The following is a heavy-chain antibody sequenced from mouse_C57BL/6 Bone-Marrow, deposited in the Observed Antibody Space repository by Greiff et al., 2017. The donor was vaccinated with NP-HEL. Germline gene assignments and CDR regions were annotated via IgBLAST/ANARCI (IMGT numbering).Heavy chain of an antibody. CDR3: AREGTVVAGAMDY. Sequence: QVQLKQPGAELVKPGASVKLSCKASGYTFTSYWMHWVKQRPGQGLEWIGMIHPNSGSTNYNEKFKSKATLTVDKSSSTAYMQLSSLTSEDSAVYYCAREGTVVAGAMDYWGQGTSVTVSS. CDR1: GYTFTSYW. CDR2: IHPNSGST. J-gene: IGHJ4*01. V-gene: IGHV1-64*01. D-gene: IGHD1-1*01.